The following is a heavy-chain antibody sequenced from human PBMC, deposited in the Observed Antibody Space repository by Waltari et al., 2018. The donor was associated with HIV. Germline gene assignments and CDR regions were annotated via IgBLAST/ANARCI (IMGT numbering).Heavy chain of an antibody. Sequence: EVQRVESGGGLVQPGGSLRVSCAASGFTFSSYEMNWVRQAPGKGLEWVSYISSSGSTIYYADSVKGRFTISRDNAKNSLYLQMNSLRAEDTAVYYCARDWGSGSYRWGQGTLVTVSS. CDR1: GFTFSSYE. CDR3: ARDWGSGSYR. J-gene: IGHJ4*02. CDR2: ISSSGSTI. V-gene: IGHV3-48*03. D-gene: IGHD3-10*01.